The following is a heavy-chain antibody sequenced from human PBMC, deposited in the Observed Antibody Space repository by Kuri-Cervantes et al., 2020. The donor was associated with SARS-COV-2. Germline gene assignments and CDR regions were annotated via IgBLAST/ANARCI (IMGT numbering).Heavy chain of an antibody. J-gene: IGHJ4*02. CDR1: GFTFSSYE. D-gene: IGHD6-19*01. V-gene: IGHV3-48*03. CDR3: ARVDPPLIDSSGLTGIDY. Sequence: LSLTCAASGFTFSSYEMNWVRQAPGKGLEWASYISSSGSTIYYADSVKGRFTISRDNAKNSLYLQMNSLRAEDTAVYYCARVDPPLIDSSGLTGIDYWGQGTLVTDSS. CDR2: ISSSGSTI.